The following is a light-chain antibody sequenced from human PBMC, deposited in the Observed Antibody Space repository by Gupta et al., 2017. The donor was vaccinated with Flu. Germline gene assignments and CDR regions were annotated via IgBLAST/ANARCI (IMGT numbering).Light chain of an antibody. CDR2: EVS. CDR3: RSYTSSSTDVV. J-gene: IGLJ2*01. Sequence: SALPQPTPVSGSPGQSIPTSCTGTSSDVGAYEYVSWYQQHPAKAPKLMIYEVSNRPSGVSDRFSGSKSGNTASLTISGLQTEDEADYYCRSYTSSSTDVVFGGGTKLTVL. V-gene: IGLV2-14*01. CDR1: SSDVGAYEY.